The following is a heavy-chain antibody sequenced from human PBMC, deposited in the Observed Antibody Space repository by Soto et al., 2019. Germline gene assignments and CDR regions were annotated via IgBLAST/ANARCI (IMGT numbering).Heavy chain of an antibody. Sequence: GGSLRLSCAASTVTFSNYWMSWVRQAPGKGLEWVANIDQDGSAKYYVDSVKGRFTISRDNAKNLLYLQMSSLRVEDTAVYYCAREYSGYETPRENDYWGQGTLVTVSS. CDR2: IDQDGSAK. CDR1: TVTFSNYW. J-gene: IGHJ4*02. D-gene: IGHD5-12*01. CDR3: AREYSGYETPRENDY. V-gene: IGHV3-7*05.